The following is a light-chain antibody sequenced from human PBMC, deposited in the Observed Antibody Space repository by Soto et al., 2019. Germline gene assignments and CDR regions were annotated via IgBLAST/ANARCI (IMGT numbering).Light chain of an antibody. CDR2: EVI. J-gene: IGLJ2*01. V-gene: IGLV2-8*01. CDR1: SSDVGRYNY. Sequence: QSALTQPPSASGSPGQSVTISCTGTSSDVGRYNYVSWYQHHPGKAPKLIIFEVIKRPSGVPDRFSGSRSGNTAHLTVSGPQAEDEADDYCSSDGGSNNFGFGGGTKRTVL. CDR3: SSDGGSNNFG.